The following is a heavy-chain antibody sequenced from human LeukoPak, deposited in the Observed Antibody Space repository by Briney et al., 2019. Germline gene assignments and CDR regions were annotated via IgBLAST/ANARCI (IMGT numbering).Heavy chain of an antibody. D-gene: IGHD1-14*01. Sequence: PGGSLRLSCAASGFTFSSYAMSWVRQAPGEGLEWVSAITGSGGRAYHADSVKGRFTISKDNSKNTLYLQMNSLRAEDTAVYYCAKEDSYNWNHLDSWGQGTLVTVSS. V-gene: IGHV3-23*01. CDR1: GFTFSSYA. J-gene: IGHJ4*02. CDR3: AKEDSYNWNHLDS. CDR2: ITGSGGRA.